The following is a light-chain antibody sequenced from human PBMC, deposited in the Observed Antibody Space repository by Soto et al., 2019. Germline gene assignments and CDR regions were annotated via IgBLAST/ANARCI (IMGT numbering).Light chain of an antibody. CDR1: SSNIGAGYD. Sequence: QSVLTQPPSVSGAPGQRVTISCTGSSSNIGAGYDVHWYHQLPGTAPKLLIYGNSNRPSGVPDRFSGSKSGTSASLAITGLQAEDEADYYCQSFDASVSGSVFGTGTKVTV. J-gene: IGLJ1*01. CDR2: GNS. V-gene: IGLV1-40*01. CDR3: QSFDASVSGSV.